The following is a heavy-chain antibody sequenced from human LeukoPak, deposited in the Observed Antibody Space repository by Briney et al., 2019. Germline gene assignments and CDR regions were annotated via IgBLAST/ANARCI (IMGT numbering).Heavy chain of an antibody. J-gene: IGHJ3*02. CDR2: LNNDGSST. Sequence: TGGSLRLSCAASGFTFSSYWMHWVRQAPGKGLVWVSRLNNDGSSTNYADSVKGRFTISRDNAKNTLYLQMNGLRAEDTAVYYCARIAWDAFDIWGQGTMVTVSS. CDR1: GFTFSSYW. CDR3: ARIAWDAFDI. D-gene: IGHD2-15*01. V-gene: IGHV3-74*01.